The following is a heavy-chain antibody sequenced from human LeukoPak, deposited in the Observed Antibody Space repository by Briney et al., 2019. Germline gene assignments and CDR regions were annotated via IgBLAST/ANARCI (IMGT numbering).Heavy chain of an antibody. V-gene: IGHV4-4*07. CDR2: VSETEAT. D-gene: IGHD3-16*01. J-gene: IGHJ4*02. Sequence: PSETLSLTCTISGASMRRYHWSWLRQAAGKRPEWIGRVSETEATKSNPSLGSRVTLSMDKSRQEVSLRLTSLTAADTAVYYCASTDALGVTWRFDDWGQGILVTVSS. CDR1: GASMRRYH. CDR3: ASTDALGVTWRFDD.